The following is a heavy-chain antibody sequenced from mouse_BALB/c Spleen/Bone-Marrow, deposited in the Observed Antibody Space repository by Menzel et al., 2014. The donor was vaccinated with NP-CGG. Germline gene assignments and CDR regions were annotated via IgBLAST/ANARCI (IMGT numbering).Heavy chain of an antibody. CDR2: IWGDGST. CDR1: GFSLTSYG. V-gene: IGHV2-3*01. J-gene: IGHJ4*01. Sequence: VKLVESGPGLVAPSQSLSITCTVSGFSLTSYGVSWVRQPPGKGLEWLGVIWGDGSTNYHSALISRLSISKNNSKSQVFLKLNSLQTDDTATYQCAKGEYGKRYYIMDYWGQGTSVTVSS. CDR3: AKGEYGKRYYIMDY. D-gene: IGHD2-10*02.